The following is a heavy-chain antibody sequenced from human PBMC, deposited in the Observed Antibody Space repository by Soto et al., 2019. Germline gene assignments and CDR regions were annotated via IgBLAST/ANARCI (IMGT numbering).Heavy chain of an antibody. D-gene: IGHD2-15*01. CDR2: IIPIFGTA. J-gene: IGHJ6*02. Sequence: ASVKVSCKASGGTFSSYAISWVRQAPGQGLEWMGGIIPIFGTANYAQKFQGRVTITADESTSTAYMELSSLRSEDTAVYYCARDIVVVVAANNYYYYYGMDVWGQGTTVTVSS. V-gene: IGHV1-69*13. CDR3: ARDIVVVVAANNYYYYYGMDV. CDR1: GGTFSSYA.